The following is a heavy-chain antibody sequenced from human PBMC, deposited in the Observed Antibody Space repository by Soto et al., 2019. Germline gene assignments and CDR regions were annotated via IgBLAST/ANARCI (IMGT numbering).Heavy chain of an antibody. CDR3: ARAKLRSAWAFDY. Sequence: SETLSLTCTVSGGSISSYYWSWIRQPPGKGLEWIGYIYYSGSTNYNPSLKSRVTISVDTSKNQFSLNLSSVTAADTAVYYCARAKLRSAWAFDYWGQGTLVTGSS. CDR1: GGSISSYY. CDR2: IYYSGST. V-gene: IGHV4-59*12. D-gene: IGHD6-19*01. J-gene: IGHJ4*02.